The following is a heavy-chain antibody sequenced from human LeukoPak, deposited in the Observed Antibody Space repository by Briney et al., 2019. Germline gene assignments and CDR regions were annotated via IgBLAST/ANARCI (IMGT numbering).Heavy chain of an antibody. Sequence: GGSLRLSCAASGFTFSSYSMNWVRQAPGKGLEWVSSISSSSSYIYYADSVKGRFTISRDNAKNSLYLQMNSLRAEDTAVYCCARHRQKLGIDYWGQGTLVTVSS. V-gene: IGHV3-21*01. J-gene: IGHJ4*02. CDR1: GFTFSSYS. D-gene: IGHD7-27*01. CDR3: ARHRQKLGIDY. CDR2: ISSSSSYI.